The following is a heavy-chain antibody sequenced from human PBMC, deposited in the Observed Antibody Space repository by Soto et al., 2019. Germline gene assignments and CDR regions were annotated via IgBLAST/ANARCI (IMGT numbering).Heavy chain of an antibody. CDR3: AKNMASSSSWFLFHL. CDR1: GFTFSNYA. D-gene: IGHD2-2*01. J-gene: IGHJ5*02. CDR2: ISGSGENT. Sequence: HPGGSLRLSCAASGFTFSNYAMNWVRQAPGKGLEWVSAISGSGENTYYADSVKGRFTISRDNSKNTLYLQMNSLRAGDTAVYYCAKNMASSSSWFLFHLWGQGTRVTVSS. V-gene: IGHV3-23*01.